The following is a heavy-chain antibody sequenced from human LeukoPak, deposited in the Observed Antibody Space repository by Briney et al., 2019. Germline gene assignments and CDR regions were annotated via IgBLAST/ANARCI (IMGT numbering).Heavy chain of an antibody. CDR2: ISYDGSNK. D-gene: IGHD2-2*01. Sequence: GRSPRLSCAASGFTFSSCGMHWVRQAPGKGLEWVAVISYDGSNKYYADSVKGRFTISRDNSKNTLYLQMNSLRAEDTAVYYCAKEGYRSSTSCYALDYWGQGTLVTVSS. J-gene: IGHJ4*02. V-gene: IGHV3-30*18. CDR3: AKEGYRSSTSCYALDY. CDR1: GFTFSSCG.